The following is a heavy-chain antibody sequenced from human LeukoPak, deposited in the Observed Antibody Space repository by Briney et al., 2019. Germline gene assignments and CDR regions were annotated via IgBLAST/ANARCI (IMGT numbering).Heavy chain of an antibody. Sequence: ASEKVSCKTSGFTFIGYFIHWVRQAPGQGLEWMGWINSNSGDTDIVQKFQGRLTMTRGKATTTTYMEVSSLRSDDTAVYFCARPRGYSGYDRDGAFDIWGQGTMVTVSS. CDR1: GFTFIGYF. CDR3: ARPRGYSGYDRDGAFDI. D-gene: IGHD5-12*01. CDR2: INSNSGDT. J-gene: IGHJ3*02. V-gene: IGHV1-2*02.